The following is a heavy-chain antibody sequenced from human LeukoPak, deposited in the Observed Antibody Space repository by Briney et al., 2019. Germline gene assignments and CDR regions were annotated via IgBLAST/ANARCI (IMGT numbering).Heavy chain of an antibody. CDR2: INPIGGGT. D-gene: IGHD2-2*02. V-gene: IGHV1-2*02. Sequence: GASVKVSCKTSGYTFTGYSIHWVRQAPGHGLEWMGWINPIGGGTIYAQRFQGRVTMTRDTSISTAYMEVNRLRSDDTAVYYCARERGYCVSSSCYTSDAFDIWGQGTMLTVSS. CDR1: GYTFTGYS. J-gene: IGHJ3*02. CDR3: ARERGYCVSSSCYTSDAFDI.